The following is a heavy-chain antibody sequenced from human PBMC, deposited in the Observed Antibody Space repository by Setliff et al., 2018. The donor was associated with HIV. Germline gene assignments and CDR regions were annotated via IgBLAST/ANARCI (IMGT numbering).Heavy chain of an antibody. D-gene: IGHD3-3*01. J-gene: IGHJ4*01. Sequence: SVKVSCKASGFTFNHYALSWVRQAPGQGLEWMGGVIPVFGTGNYAQKFQGRVTINTDESTRTAYMELRSLRSEDTAVYYCARVPSPFVQEGYFDDWGQGTLVTVSS. V-gene: IGHV1-69*05. CDR1: GFTFNHYA. CDR3: ARVPSPFVQEGYFDD. CDR2: VIPVFGTG.